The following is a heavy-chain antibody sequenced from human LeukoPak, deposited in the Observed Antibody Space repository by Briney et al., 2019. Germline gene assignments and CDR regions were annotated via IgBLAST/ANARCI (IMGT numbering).Heavy chain of an antibody. CDR1: GFTFSSYW. CDR3: ARRTNWGFMGDAFDI. V-gene: IGHV3-7*01. Sequence: PGGSLRLSCAASGFTFSSYWMSWVRQAPGKGLEWVANIKQDGSEKYYVDSVKGRVTISRDNAKNSLYLQMNSLRAEDTAVYYCARRTNWGFMGDAFDIWGQGTMVTVSS. CDR2: IKQDGSEK. D-gene: IGHD7-27*01. J-gene: IGHJ3*02.